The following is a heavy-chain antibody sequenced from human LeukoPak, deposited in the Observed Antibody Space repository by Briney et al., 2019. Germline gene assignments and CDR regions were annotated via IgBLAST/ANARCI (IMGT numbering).Heavy chain of an antibody. V-gene: IGHV5-51*01. CDR2: IYPGDSDT. D-gene: IGHD3-22*01. CDR1: GYSFTSYW. J-gene: IGHJ6*02. Sequence: GESLKISCKGSGYSFTSYWIGWVRQMPGKGLEWMGIIYPGDSDTRYSPSFQGQVAISADKSISTAYLQWSSLKASDTAMYYCARVYDSSGYYRTHYYYYGVDVWGQGTTVTVSS. CDR3: ARVYDSSGYYRTHYYYYGVDV.